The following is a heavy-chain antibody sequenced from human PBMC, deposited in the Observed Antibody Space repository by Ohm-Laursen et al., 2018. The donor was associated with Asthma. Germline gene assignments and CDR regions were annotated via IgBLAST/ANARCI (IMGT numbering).Heavy chain of an antibody. CDR2: IYSGGTT. Sequence: SLRLSCAAPGFTFSSYGMHWVRQAPGKGLEWVSAIYSGGTTYYADSVRGRFTISRDNSKNTLYLQMNSLRAEDTAVYYCARDRGSGSYFPYYFDYWGQGTLVTVSS. J-gene: IGHJ4*02. V-gene: IGHV3-NL1*01. D-gene: IGHD3-10*01. CDR3: ARDRGSGSYFPYYFDY. CDR1: GFTFSSYG.